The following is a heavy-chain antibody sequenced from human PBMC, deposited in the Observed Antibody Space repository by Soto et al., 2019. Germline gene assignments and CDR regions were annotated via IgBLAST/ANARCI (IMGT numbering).Heavy chain of an antibody. J-gene: IGHJ4*02. CDR1: GCTCISSY. CDR3: ARGSHGTYYHFDY. D-gene: IGHD1-26*01. Sequence: ASVKVTCKASGCTCISSYMHWVRQAPGQGLEWMGIINPSGGTISYAQNFQGRVTLTRDTSTSTVYMELSSLRSEDTAFYYCARGSHGTYYHFDYWGQGTLVTVSS. V-gene: IGHV1-46*01. CDR2: INPSGGTI.